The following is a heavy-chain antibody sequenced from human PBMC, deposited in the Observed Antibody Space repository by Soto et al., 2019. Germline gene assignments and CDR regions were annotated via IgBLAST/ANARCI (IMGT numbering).Heavy chain of an antibody. CDR1: GFTFTSSA. CDR3: AAALHYYGSGSYYPDFDY. Sequence: ASVKVSCKASGFTFTSSAVQWVRQARGQRLEWIGWIVVGSGNTNYAQKYQERVTITRDMSTSTAYMELSSLRSEDTAVFYCAAALHYYGSGSYYPDFDYWGQGTLVTVSS. D-gene: IGHD3-10*01. V-gene: IGHV1-58*01. CDR2: IVVGSGNT. J-gene: IGHJ4*02.